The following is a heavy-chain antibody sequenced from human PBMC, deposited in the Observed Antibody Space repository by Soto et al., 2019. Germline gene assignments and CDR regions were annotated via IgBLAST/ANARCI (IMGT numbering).Heavy chain of an antibody. D-gene: IGHD6-6*01. V-gene: IGHV3-23*01. CDR2: ISGSGGST. J-gene: IGHJ4*02. Sequence: EVQLLESGGGLVQPGGSLRLSCAASGFPFSTYAMTWVRQAPGKGLEWVSAISGSGGSTYYADSVKGRFTISRDKSKNTLFLQTNSLRAEDTAVYYCAKNWDTTFSSSSHWGQGTLVTVSS. CDR3: AKNWDTTFSSSSH. CDR1: GFPFSTYA.